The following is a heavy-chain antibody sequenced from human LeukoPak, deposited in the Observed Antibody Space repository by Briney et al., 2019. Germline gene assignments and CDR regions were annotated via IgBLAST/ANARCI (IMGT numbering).Heavy chain of an antibody. Sequence: PGGSLRLSCAASGFTVSSNYMSWVRQAPGKGLEVVSVIYSGGRTYYADSVKGRFTISRDNSKSALYLQMNSLRADDTAVYYCARVKWELPPYFDYWGQGTLVTVPS. V-gene: IGHV3-66*01. J-gene: IGHJ4*02. CDR3: ARVKWELPPYFDY. CDR1: GFTVSSNY. CDR2: IYSGGRT. D-gene: IGHD1-26*01.